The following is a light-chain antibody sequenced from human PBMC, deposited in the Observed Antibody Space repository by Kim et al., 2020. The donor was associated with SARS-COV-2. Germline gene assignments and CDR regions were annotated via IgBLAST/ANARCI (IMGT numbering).Light chain of an antibody. J-gene: IGKJ1*01. CDR1: RTVNSKY. V-gene: IGKV3-20*01. CDR3: QQSGKSPQT. Sequence: YPGASAAPSCRASRTVNSKYLNWYQQKPGQAPRLLIFGTSRRATDIPDRFNGSGSGTDFSLTINRLEPDDFAVYHCQQSGKSPQTFGQGTKVDIK. CDR2: GTS.